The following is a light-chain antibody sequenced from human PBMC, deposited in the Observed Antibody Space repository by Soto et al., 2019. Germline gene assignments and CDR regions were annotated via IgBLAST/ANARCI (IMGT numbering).Light chain of an antibody. CDR3: SSYTSGSALLV. CDR1: RSDIGDYNY. V-gene: IGLV2-14*01. Sequence: QSALTQPASVSGSPGQSITLSCTGTRSDIGDYNYVSWYQQYPGKAPKLMIYDVTHRPSGVSDRFSGSKSGNTASLTISGLQAEDEADYYCSSYTSGSALLVFGGGTKLTVL. J-gene: IGLJ2*01. CDR2: DVT.